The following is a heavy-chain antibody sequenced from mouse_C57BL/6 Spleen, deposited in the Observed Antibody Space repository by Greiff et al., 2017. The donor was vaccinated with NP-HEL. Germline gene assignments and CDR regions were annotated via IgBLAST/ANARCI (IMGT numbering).Heavy chain of an antibody. V-gene: IGHV1-81*01. CDR2: IYPRSGNT. CDR1: GYTFTSYG. D-gene: IGHD1-1*01. J-gene: IGHJ1*03. Sequence: QVQLQQSGAELARPGASVKLSCKASGYTFTSYGISWVKQRTGQGLEWIGEIYPRSGNTYYNEKFKGKATLTADKSSSTAYMELRSLTSEDSAVYFCAKGIITTVSYWYFDVWGTGTTVTVSS. CDR3: AKGIITTVSYWYFDV.